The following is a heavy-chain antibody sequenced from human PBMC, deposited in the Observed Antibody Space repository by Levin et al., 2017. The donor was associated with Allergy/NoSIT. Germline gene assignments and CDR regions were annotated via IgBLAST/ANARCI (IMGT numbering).Heavy chain of an antibody. CDR3: AKRQFSGGYSPSFDY. D-gene: IGHD1-26*01. J-gene: IGHJ4*02. Sequence: PGGSLRLSCAASGFTFSKFGMSWVRQAPGRGLEWVSAISSSGDNKDYGDSVKGRFTISRDNSKNTLYLQMNSLRAEDTAVYYCAKRQFSGGYSPSFDYWGLGTLVTVSS. V-gene: IGHV3-23*01. CDR2: ISSSGDNK. CDR1: GFTFSKFG.